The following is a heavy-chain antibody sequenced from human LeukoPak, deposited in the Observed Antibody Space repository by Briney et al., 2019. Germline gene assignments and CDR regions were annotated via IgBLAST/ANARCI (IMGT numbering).Heavy chain of an antibody. CDR3: ARARIDY. D-gene: IGHD1-14*01. CDR2: IKDDGSEK. J-gene: IGHJ4*02. Sequence: GGSLRLSCVGSGFTFNSMTWVRQAPGKGLEWVANIKDDGSEKYSVDSVKGRFTISRDNAKNLLYLQMSSLRAEDTAVYYCARARIDYWGQGTLVTVSS. CDR1: GFTFNS. V-gene: IGHV3-7*04.